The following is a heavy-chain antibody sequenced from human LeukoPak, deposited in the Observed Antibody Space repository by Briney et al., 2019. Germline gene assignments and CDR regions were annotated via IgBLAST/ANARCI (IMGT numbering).Heavy chain of an antibody. D-gene: IGHD1-1*01. CDR1: GFTFSSYS. J-gene: IGHJ6*03. CDR2: ISSSSGYI. Sequence: GGSLRLSCAASGFTFSSYSMNWVRQAPGKGLEWVSSISSSSGYIYYADSVKGRFTISRDNAKNSLYLQMNSLRAEDTAVYYCAGQNDMGYYYYYMDVWGKGTTVIVSS. CDR3: AGQNDMGYYYYYMDV. V-gene: IGHV3-21*01.